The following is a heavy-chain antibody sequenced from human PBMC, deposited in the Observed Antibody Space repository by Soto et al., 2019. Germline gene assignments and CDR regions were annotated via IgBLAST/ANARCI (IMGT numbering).Heavy chain of an antibody. Sequence: PSETLSLTCAVYGESFSGYYWSWIRQPPGKGLEWLGEINHSGSTNYSPSLKSRVTISVDTSKNHFSLKLNSVTAADTAVYYCAREGSSSFYYYYGVDVWGQGTTVTV. CDR2: INHSGST. D-gene: IGHD6-6*01. J-gene: IGHJ6*02. V-gene: IGHV4-34*01. CDR1: GESFSGYY. CDR3: AREGSSSFYYYYGVDV.